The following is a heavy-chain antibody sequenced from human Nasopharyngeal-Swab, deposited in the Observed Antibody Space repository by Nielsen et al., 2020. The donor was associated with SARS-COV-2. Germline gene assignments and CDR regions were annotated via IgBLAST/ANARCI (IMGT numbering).Heavy chain of an antibody. CDR2: IHYTGKT. CDR3: AREVINQAVSDAFDF. CDR1: GGSISSDNYF. D-gene: IGHD3-16*02. Sequence: SETLSLTCTVPGGSISSDNYFWSWIRQRPGKGLEWIGYIHYTGKTYYNPSLESRLTISLDTSRNQFSLMLCSVTAADTAVYYCAREVINQAVSDAFDFWGQGTMVTVSS. V-gene: IGHV4-31*03. J-gene: IGHJ3*01.